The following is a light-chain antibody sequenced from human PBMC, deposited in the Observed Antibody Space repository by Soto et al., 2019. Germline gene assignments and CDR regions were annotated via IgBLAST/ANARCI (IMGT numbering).Light chain of an antibody. Sequence: DIQMIQSPSSLSASVEDKVTITCRASQSISSYLNWYQQKPGKAPKLLIYAASSLQSGVPSRFSGSGSGTDFTLTISSLQTEDFATYYCQQSYSTPITFGQGTRLEIK. V-gene: IGKV1-39*01. J-gene: IGKJ5*01. CDR2: AAS. CDR3: QQSYSTPIT. CDR1: QSISSY.